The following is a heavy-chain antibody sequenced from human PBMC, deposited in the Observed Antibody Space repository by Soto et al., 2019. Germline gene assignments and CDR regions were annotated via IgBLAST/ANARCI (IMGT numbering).Heavy chain of an antibody. D-gene: IGHD2-15*01. CDR1: GDTFSTYL. V-gene: IGHV1-69*12. J-gene: IGHJ6*02. CDR3: ARSKVVAASDSYYYAMDA. Sequence: QVQLVQSGPEVKKPGSSVKVSCKASGDTFSTYLMSWVRQAPGQGLEWMGGIILFYGTPNYAQKFLGRVTITAEESTRTTYMEVSSLRSEDTALYYCARSKVVAASDSYYYAMDAWGQGTTVTVSS. CDR2: IILFYGTP.